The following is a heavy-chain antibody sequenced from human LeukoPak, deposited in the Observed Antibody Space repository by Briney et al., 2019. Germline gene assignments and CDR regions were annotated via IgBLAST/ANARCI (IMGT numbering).Heavy chain of an antibody. Sequence: ASETLSLTCAVSGGSISSSNWWSWVRQPPGKGLEWIGEIYHSGSTNYNPSLKSRVTISVDKSKNQFSLKLSSVTAADTAVYYCARNILTGYYSDYWGQGTLVTVSS. CDR3: ARNILTGYYSDY. CDR1: GGSISSSNW. CDR2: IYHSGST. J-gene: IGHJ4*02. D-gene: IGHD3-9*01. V-gene: IGHV4-4*02.